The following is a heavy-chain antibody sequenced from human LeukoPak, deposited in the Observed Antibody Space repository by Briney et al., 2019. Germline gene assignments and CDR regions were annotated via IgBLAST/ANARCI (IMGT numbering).Heavy chain of an antibody. CDR1: GGYIGSFY. CDR2: IYYSGST. V-gene: IGHV4-59*08. D-gene: IGHD6-13*01. Sequence: SETLSLTCTVSGGYIGSFYWSWIRRPPGKGLEWIGYIYYSGSTNYNPSLKSRVTTSVDTSKNQFSLKVTSVTAADTAVYYCARGFAAAGFDYWGQGTLVTVSS. J-gene: IGHJ4*02. CDR3: ARGFAAAGFDY.